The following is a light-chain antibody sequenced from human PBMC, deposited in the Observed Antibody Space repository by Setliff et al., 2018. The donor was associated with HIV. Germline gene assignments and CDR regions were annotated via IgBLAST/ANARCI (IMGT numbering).Light chain of an antibody. CDR2: EVT. CDR1: SSDVGGYNY. Sequence: QSVLTQPASVSGSPGQSITISCTGTSSDVGGYNYVSWFQQHPGKAPKLMIYEVTKRPSGVPDRFSGSKSGNTASLTVSGLQAEDEADYYCGSYAGSKSDVFGTGTKVTVL. V-gene: IGLV2-8*01. J-gene: IGLJ1*01. CDR3: GSYAGSKSDV.